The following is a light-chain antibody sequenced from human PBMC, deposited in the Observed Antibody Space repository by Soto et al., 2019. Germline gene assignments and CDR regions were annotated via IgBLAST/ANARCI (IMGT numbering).Light chain of an antibody. J-gene: IGLJ2*01. CDR1: SGSVSTSYY. V-gene: IGLV8-61*01. Sequence: QSVVTQEPSFSVSPGGTVTLTCGLSSGSVSTSYYPSWYQQTPGQAPRTLIYSTNTRSSGVPDRFSGSILGSKAALTITGAQADDESDYYCVLYMGSGISLGGGTKLTVL. CDR3: VLYMGSGIS. CDR2: STN.